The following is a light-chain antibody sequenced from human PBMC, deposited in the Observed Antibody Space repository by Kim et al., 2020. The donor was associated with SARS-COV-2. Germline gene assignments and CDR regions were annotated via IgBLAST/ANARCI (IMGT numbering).Light chain of an antibody. CDR3: SSYAGRVI. V-gene: IGLV2-8*01. J-gene: IGLJ7*01. CDR1: SSDVGGHNY. Sequence: QSALTLPPPAYGSPGQSVTSSCTGTSSDVGGHNYVSWYKQHPGTGPKLSIFEVNKRPSGIPDRFSGSKSGNAASLTVSGLQAEDEAVYYCSSYAGRVIFGRGTQLTVL. CDR2: EVN.